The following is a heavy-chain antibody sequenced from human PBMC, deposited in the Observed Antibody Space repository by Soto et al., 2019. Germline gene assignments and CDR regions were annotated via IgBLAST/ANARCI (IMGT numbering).Heavy chain of an antibody. V-gene: IGHV4-31*03. D-gene: IGHD1-26*01. Sequence: QVQLQESGPGLVKPSQTLSLTCTVSGGSISSGGYYWSWIRQHPGKGLVWIGYIYYSGSTYYNPSLKSRVTISVDTTKNRFSRKLSSVTAADTAVYYCAGIYSGSPGGTLRYWGQGTLVAVSS. CDR1: GGSISSGGYY. CDR3: AGIYSGSPGGTLRY. CDR2: IYYSGST. J-gene: IGHJ4*02.